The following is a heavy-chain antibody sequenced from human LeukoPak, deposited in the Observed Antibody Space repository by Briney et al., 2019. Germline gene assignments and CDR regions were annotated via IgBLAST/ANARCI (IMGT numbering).Heavy chain of an antibody. Sequence: GGSLRLSCAASGFTVSSNYMSWVRQAPGKGLEWVSVIYSGDNTYSADSVKGRFTISRDNSKNTLYLQLNSLRVEDTAVYYCARKDVSGYVDYWGQGTLVTVSS. CDR1: GFTVSSNY. J-gene: IGHJ4*02. CDR2: IYSGDNT. V-gene: IGHV3-53*01. CDR3: ARKDVSGYVDY. D-gene: IGHD1-26*01.